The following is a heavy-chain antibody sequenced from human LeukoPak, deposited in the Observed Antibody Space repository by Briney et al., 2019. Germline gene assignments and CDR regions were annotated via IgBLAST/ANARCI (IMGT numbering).Heavy chain of an antibody. V-gene: IGHV1-18*01. CDR3: ARSGQVGSGYYLFY. CDR1: GYTFTSYG. D-gene: IGHD3-22*01. Sequence: GASVKVSCKASGYTFTSYGISWVRQAPGQGLEWMGWISAYNGNTNYAQKFQGRVTMTRDMSTSTVYMELSSLRSEDTAVYYCARSGQVGSGYYLFYWGQGTLVTVSS. CDR2: ISAYNGNT. J-gene: IGHJ4*02.